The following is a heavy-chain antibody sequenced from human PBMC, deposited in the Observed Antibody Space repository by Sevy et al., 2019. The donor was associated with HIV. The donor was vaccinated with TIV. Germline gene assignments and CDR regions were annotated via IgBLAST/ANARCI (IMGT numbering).Heavy chain of an antibody. D-gene: IGHD3-22*01. Sequence: ASVKVSCKASGYTFTSYDINWVRQATGQGLEWMGWMNPNSGNTGYAQKFQGRVTMTRNTSISTAYMELSSLRSEDTVVYYCAIPYYDSSGYLDYWGQGTLVTVSS. CDR3: AIPYYDSSGYLDY. J-gene: IGHJ4*02. CDR1: GYTFTSYD. V-gene: IGHV1-8*01. CDR2: MNPNSGNT.